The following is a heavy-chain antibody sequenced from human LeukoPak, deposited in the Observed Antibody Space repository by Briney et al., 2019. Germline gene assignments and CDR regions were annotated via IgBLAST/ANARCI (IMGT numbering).Heavy chain of an antibody. CDR1: GGSITSYF. CDR2: IYTNGST. CDR3: ARLAYGFWGGPEGEYFDY. Sequence: SETLSLTCSVSGGSITSYFWSWTRQPPGKGLEWLGHIYTNGSTNDNPSLKSRVTISVDTSKKQFSLKLSSVTAADTAVYYCARLAYGFWGGPEGEYFDYWGQGTLVTVSS. D-gene: IGHD3-3*01. V-gene: IGHV4-4*09. J-gene: IGHJ4*02.